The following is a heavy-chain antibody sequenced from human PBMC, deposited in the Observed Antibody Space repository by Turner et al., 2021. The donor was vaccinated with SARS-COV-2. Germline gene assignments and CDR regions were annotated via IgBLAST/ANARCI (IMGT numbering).Heavy chain of an antibody. CDR3: AKGYSYDLDP. Sequence: EVQLLESGGGLVQPGGSLRLPCAASGFTFSSYAMNWVRQAPGKGLEWVSAISGGGGNTFYAGSVKGRFTISRDNSKNTLYLQMNSLRAEDTAVYYCAKGYSYDLDPWGQGTLVTVSS. CDR1: GFTFSSYA. D-gene: IGHD5-18*01. CDR2: ISGGGGNT. J-gene: IGHJ5*02. V-gene: IGHV3-23*01.